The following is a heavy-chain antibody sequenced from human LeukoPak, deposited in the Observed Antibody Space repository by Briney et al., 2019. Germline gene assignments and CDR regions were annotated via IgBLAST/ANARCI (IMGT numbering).Heavy chain of an antibody. V-gene: IGHV1-69*01. CDR2: IIPIFGTA. CDR1: GGTFSSYA. D-gene: IGHD6-13*01. CDR3: ARDPQPGIAAAGNFDY. Sequence: ASVNVSCKASGGTFSSYAISWVRQAPGQGLEWMGGIIPIFGTANYAQKFQGRVTITADESTSTAYMELSSLRSEDTAVYYCARDPQPGIAAAGNFDYWGQGTLVTVSS. J-gene: IGHJ4*02.